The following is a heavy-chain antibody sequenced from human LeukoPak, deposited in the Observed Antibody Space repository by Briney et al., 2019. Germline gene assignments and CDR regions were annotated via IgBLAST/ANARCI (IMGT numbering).Heavy chain of an antibody. CDR3: ARDGWELTGYYYYYGTDV. V-gene: IGHV1-2*06. D-gene: IGHD1-26*01. CDR2: INPNSGGT. CDR1: GYTFTGYY. Sequence: GASVNVSCKASGYTFTGYYMHWVRQAPGQGLEWMGRINPNSGGTNYAQKFQGRVTMTRDTSISTAYMELSRLRSDDTAVYYCARDGWELTGYYYYYGTDVWGQGTTVTVSS. J-gene: IGHJ6*02.